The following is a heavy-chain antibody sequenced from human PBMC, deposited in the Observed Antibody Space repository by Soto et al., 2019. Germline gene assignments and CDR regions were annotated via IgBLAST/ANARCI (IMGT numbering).Heavy chain of an antibody. V-gene: IGHV1-2*02. CDR3: ARDIRDIVVVPAARCMDV. D-gene: IGHD2-2*01. CDR2: INPNSGGT. J-gene: IGHJ6*02. Sequence: ASVKVSCKASGYTFTGYYMHWVRQAPGQGLEWMGWINPNSGGTNYAQKFQGRVTMTRDTSISTAYMELSRLRSDDTAVYYCARDIRDIVVVPAARCMDVWGQGTTVTVSS. CDR1: GYTFTGYY.